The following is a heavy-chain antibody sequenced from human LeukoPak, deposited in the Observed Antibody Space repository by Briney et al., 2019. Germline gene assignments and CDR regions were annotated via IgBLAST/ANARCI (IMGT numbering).Heavy chain of an antibody. CDR1: GGSISSSSYY. V-gene: IGHV4-39*01. Sequence: KPSETLSLTCTVSGGSISSSSYYWVWMRQPPGKGLEWIGSIYYSGSTYYNPSLKSRATISVDTSKNQFSLRLNSVTAADTAVYYCARHTSMVRGVMKYYFDYWGQGTLATVSS. D-gene: IGHD3-10*01. J-gene: IGHJ4*02. CDR3: ARHTSMVRGVMKYYFDY. CDR2: IYYSGST.